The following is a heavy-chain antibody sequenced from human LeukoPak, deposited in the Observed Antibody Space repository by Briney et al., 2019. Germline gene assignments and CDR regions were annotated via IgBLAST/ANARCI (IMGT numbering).Heavy chain of an antibody. CDR1: GFTFSTYW. CDR2: INQGGSES. D-gene: IGHD4-23*01. Sequence: GGSLRLSCAASGFTFSTYWMTWVRQAPGKGLEWVANINQGGSESYYVDSVKGRFTISRDNAKNSLYLQMNSLRAEDTAVYYCARDYGGSSPFDYWGQGTLVTVSS. CDR3: ARDYGGSSPFDY. J-gene: IGHJ4*02. V-gene: IGHV3-7*01.